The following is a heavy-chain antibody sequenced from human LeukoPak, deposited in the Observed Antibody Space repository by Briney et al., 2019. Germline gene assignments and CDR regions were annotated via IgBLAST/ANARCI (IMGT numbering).Heavy chain of an antibody. CDR1: GFTFSSYW. J-gene: IGHJ4*02. CDR2: IEQDGSEK. V-gene: IGHV3-7*01. CDR3: ARVQAVVTAFDY. D-gene: IGHD2-21*02. Sequence: GGSLRLSCAASGFTFSSYWMNWVRQAPGKGLEWVANIEQDGSEKYYVDSVKGRFTISRDNAKNSLYLQMNSLRAEDTAVYYCARVQAVVTAFDYWGQGTLVTVSS.